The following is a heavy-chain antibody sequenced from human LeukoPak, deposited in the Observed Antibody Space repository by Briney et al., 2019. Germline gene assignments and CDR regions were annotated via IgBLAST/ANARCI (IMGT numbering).Heavy chain of an antibody. CDR2: MNPNSGNT. D-gene: IGHD6-6*01. J-gene: IGHJ3*02. Sequence: GASVKVSCKASGYTFTSYGINWVRQATGQGLEWMGWMNPNSGNTGYAQKFQGRVTITRNTSISTAYMELSSLRSEDTAVYYCARWPQHSSSGIHDAFDIWGQGTMVTVSS. CDR3: ARWPQHSSSGIHDAFDI. V-gene: IGHV1-8*03. CDR1: GYTFTSYG.